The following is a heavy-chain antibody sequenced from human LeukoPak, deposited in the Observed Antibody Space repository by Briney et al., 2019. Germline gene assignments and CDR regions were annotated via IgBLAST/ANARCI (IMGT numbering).Heavy chain of an antibody. CDR2: LGSSDTYI. Sequence: PGGSLRLSCAASGFTFSTFSMNWVRQAPEKGLEWVSYLGSSDTYIYYADSVKGRFTISRDNAKNSLYLQMNSLRAEDTAVYYCARGDYFDSSGYYYVSHYYYGMDVWGQGTTVTVSS. CDR3: ARGDYFDSSGYYYVSHYYYGMDV. CDR1: GFTFSTFS. D-gene: IGHD3-22*01. V-gene: IGHV3-21*01. J-gene: IGHJ6*02.